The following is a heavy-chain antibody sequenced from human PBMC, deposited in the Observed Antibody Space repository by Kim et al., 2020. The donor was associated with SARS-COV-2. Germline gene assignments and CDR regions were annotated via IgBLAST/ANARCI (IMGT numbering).Heavy chain of an antibody. CDR3: ARHLFRLTTGIDY. Sequence: SETLSLTCTVSGGSISSSSYYWGWIRQPPGKGLEWIGSIYYSGSTYYNPSLKSRVTISVDTSKNQFSLKLSSVTAADTAVYYCARHLFRLTTGIDYWGQGTLVTVSS. CDR1: GGSISSSSYY. D-gene: IGHD4-17*01. J-gene: IGHJ4*02. CDR2: IYYSGST. V-gene: IGHV4-39*01.